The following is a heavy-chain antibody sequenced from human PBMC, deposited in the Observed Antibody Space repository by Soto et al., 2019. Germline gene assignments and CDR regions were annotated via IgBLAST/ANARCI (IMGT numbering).Heavy chain of an antibody. Sequence: EVQLLESGGGLVQPGGSLRLSCAASGFTFDSYAMNWVRQAPGKGLEWVSTISGSGDYTYYTDSVKGRFTISRDNSKNKMYLQMNSLRAEDTAVYYCAKKRGLQYYFDYWGQGTLVTVSS. V-gene: IGHV3-23*01. CDR3: AKKRGLQYYFDY. J-gene: IGHJ4*02. CDR1: GFTFDSYA. D-gene: IGHD2-21*02. CDR2: ISGSGDYT.